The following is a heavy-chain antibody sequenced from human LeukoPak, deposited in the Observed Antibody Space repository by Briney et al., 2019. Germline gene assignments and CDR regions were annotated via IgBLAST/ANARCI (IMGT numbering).Heavy chain of an antibody. CDR3: AKDNFKCSSTSCYEYAFDI. D-gene: IGHD2-2*01. CDR2: IWYDGSNK. Sequence: GGSLRLSCAASGFTFSSYGMHWVRQAPGKGLEWVAVIWYDGSNKYYADYVKGRFTISRDNSKNTLYLQMNSLRAEDTAVYYCAKDNFKCSSTSCYEYAFDIWGQGTMVTVSS. V-gene: IGHV3-33*06. CDR1: GFTFSSYG. J-gene: IGHJ3*02.